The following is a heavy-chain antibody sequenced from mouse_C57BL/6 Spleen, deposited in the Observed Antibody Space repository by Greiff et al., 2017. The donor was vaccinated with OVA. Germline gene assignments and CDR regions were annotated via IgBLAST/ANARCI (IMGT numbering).Heavy chain of an antibody. CDR2: IYPGDGDT. Sequence: QVQLQQSGPELVKPGASVKISCKASGYAFSSSWMNWVKQRPGKGLEWIGRIYPGDGDTNYNGKFKGKATLTADKSSSTAYMQLSSLTSEDSAVYFCARRGLYDSPFDYWGQGTTLTVSS. D-gene: IGHD2-3*01. J-gene: IGHJ2*01. V-gene: IGHV1-82*01. CDR1: GYAFSSSW. CDR3: ARRGLYDSPFDY.